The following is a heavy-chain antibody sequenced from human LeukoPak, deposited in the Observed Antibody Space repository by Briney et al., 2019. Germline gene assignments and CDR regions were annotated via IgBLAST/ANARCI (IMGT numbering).Heavy chain of an antibody. J-gene: IGHJ5*02. D-gene: IGHD2-2*01. CDR2: IYYSGST. CDR1: GRSISSYY. CDR3: ARHYCSSTSCYAGGDDWFDP. Sequence: SETLSLTCTVSGRSISSYYWSWIRQPPGKGLEWMGYIYYSGSTNYNPSLKSRVTISVDTSKNQFSLKLSSVTAADTAVYYCARHYCSSTSCYAGGDDWFDPWGQGTLVTVSS. V-gene: IGHV4-59*01.